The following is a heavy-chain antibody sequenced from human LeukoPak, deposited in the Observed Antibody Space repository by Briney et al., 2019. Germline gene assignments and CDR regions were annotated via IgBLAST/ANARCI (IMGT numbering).Heavy chain of an antibody. J-gene: IGHJ4*02. D-gene: IGHD2-15*01. CDR1: GYTFTGYY. CDR2: INPNSGGT. V-gene: IGHV1-2*02. Sequence: EASVTVSCRASGYTFTGYYMHWVGQAPGQGLAWMGWINPNSGGTNYAQKFQGTVTMTRDTSTSTVYMELSSLRSEDTAVYYYASLGGNVNGNFDYWGQGTLVTVSS. CDR3: ASLGGNVNGNFDY.